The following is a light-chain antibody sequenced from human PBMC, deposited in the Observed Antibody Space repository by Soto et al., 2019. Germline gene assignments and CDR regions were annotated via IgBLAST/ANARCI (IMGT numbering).Light chain of an antibody. V-gene: IGKV1-27*01. CDR2: AAS. CDR1: QGIGVY. J-gene: IGKJ4*01. CDR3: QKYNSAPLT. Sequence: DIQMTQSPSSLSASLGDRVTITCRASQGIGVYLAWFQQKPGNVPRLLIYAASTLQSGVPSRFSGSGSGTDFTLTSSSLQPEDVATYYCQKYNSAPLTFGGGTKVEIK.